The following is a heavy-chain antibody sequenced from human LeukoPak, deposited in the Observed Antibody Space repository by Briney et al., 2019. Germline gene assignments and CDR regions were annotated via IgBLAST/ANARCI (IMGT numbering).Heavy chain of an antibody. V-gene: IGHV3-48*04. CDR2: ISSSSSTI. CDR1: GFTFSSYS. CDR3: ARDRSFEQWLRGDAFDI. J-gene: IGHJ3*02. D-gene: IGHD6-19*01. Sequence: GGSLRLSCAASGFTFSSYSMNWVRQAPGKGLEWVSYISSSSSTIYYADSVKGRFTISRDNAKNSLYLQMNSLRAEDTAVYYCARDRSFEQWLRGDAFDIWGQGTMVTVSS.